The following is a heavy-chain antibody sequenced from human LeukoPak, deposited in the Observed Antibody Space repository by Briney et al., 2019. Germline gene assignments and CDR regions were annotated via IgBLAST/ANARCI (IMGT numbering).Heavy chain of an antibody. Sequence: GGSLRLSCAASGFIFSNYAIHWVRQAPGKGLEWVAVISYDGSKKSYADSVKGRFTISRDNSKNTLYLQMNSLRAEDTAVYYCAKDQTGTTSYFDYWGQGTLVTVSS. CDR3: AKDQTGTTSYFDY. CDR1: GFIFSNYA. J-gene: IGHJ4*02. V-gene: IGHV3-30*04. CDR2: ISYDGSKK. D-gene: IGHD1-1*01.